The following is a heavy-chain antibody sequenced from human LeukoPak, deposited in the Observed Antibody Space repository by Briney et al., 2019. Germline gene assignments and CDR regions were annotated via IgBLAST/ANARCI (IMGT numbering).Heavy chain of an antibody. CDR1: GYXFSDYY. Sequence: ASVKVACMTSGYXFSDYYLHWVRQAPGQGLEWMGYIIPNSGGTTYAQKFQGRVTMTRDTSISAAYLDLSGLRSDDTAVYYCSTEDKYCTTSTCGDSWGQGTLVTVSS. CDR3: STEDKYCTTSTCGDS. J-gene: IGHJ4*02. V-gene: IGHV1-2*02. D-gene: IGHD2/OR15-2a*01. CDR2: IIPNSGGT.